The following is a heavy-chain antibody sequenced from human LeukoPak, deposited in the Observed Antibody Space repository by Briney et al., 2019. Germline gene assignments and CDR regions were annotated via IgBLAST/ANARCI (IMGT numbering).Heavy chain of an antibody. J-gene: IGHJ3*02. CDR1: GYTFTGYY. D-gene: IGHD6-13*01. CDR2: INPNSGGT. V-gene: IGHV1-2*02. CDR3: ARGYSSSWYRVYAFDI. Sequence: ASVKVSCKASGYTFTGYYMHWVRQAPGQGLEWMGWINPNSGGTNYAQKFQGRVTMTRDTSISTAYMELSRLRSDDTAVYYCARGYSSSWYRVYAFDIWGQGTMVTVSS.